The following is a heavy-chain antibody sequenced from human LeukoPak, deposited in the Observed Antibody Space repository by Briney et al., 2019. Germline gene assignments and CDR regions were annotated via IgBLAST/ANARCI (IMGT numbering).Heavy chain of an antibody. J-gene: IGHJ4*02. V-gene: IGHV3-48*04. CDR2: IGIESGNT. D-gene: IGHD1-1*01. CDR1: GFPFIDYS. Sequence: GGSLRLSCTASGFPFIDYSMNWVRQAPGKGLGWISYIGIESGNTNYADSVKGRFTISADNAKKSLYLQMNSLRVEDTAVYYCARDHNYAFDNWGQGTLVSVSS. CDR3: ARDHNYAFDN.